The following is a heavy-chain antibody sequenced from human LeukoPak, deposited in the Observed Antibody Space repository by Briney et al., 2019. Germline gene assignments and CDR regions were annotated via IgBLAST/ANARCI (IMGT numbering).Heavy chain of an antibody. D-gene: IGHD3-22*01. V-gene: IGHV1-2*02. CDR1: GYTFTGYY. J-gene: IGHJ4*02. Sequence: GASVKVSCKASGYTFTGYYMHWVRQAPGQGLEWMGWINPNSGGTNYAQKFQGRVTMTRDTSTSTVYMELSSLRSEDTAVYYCAREHKLTYYYDSSGYYFDYWGQGTLVTVSS. CDR3: AREHKLTYYYDSSGYYFDY. CDR2: INPNSGGT.